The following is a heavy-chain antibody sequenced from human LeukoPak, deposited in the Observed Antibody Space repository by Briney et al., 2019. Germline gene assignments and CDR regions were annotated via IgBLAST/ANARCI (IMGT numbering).Heavy chain of an antibody. CDR1: GFTFSSYA. CDR2: ISGSGGST. J-gene: IGHJ6*02. V-gene: IGHV3-23*01. D-gene: IGHD3-3*01. Sequence: GGSLRLSCAASGFTFSSYAMIWVRQAPGKGVEWLPAISGSGGSTYYADSVKGRFTSPRVNSKNTLYLQMNSLRAENTAVYYCAKAVDFWGTRRPGYYYGMDVWGQGTTVTVSS. CDR3: AKAVDFWGTRRPGYYYGMDV.